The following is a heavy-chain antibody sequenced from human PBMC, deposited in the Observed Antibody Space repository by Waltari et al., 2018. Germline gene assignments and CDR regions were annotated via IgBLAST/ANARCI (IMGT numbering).Heavy chain of an antibody. D-gene: IGHD6-6*01. V-gene: IGHV4-59*01. CDR3: ARTSSIAALTFDY. CDR1: GGSISSYY. CDR2: IYYSGST. J-gene: IGHJ4*02. Sequence: QVQLQESGPGLVTPSETLSLTCTVSGGSISSYYWSWIRQPPGKGLEWIGYIYYSGSTNYNPSLKSRVTISVDTSKNQFSLKLSSVTAADTAVYYCARTSSIAALTFDYWGQGTLVTVSS.